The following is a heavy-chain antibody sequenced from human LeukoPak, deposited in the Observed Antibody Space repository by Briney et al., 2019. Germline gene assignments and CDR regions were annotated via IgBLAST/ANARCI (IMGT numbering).Heavy chain of an antibody. D-gene: IGHD2-2*01. Sequence: ASVKVSCKASGYTFTGYYMHWVRQAPGQGLEWMGWINPNSGGTNYAQKFQGRVTMPRDTSISTAYMELSRLRSDDTAVYYCARDEVRYCSSTSCSNYYYYYMDVWGKGTTVTVSS. V-gene: IGHV1-2*02. J-gene: IGHJ6*03. CDR2: INPNSGGT. CDR1: GYTFTGYY. CDR3: ARDEVRYCSSTSCSNYYYYYMDV.